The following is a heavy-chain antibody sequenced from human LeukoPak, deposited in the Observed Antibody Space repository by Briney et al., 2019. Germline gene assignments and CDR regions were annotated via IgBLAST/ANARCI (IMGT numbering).Heavy chain of an antibody. V-gene: IGHV1-8*01. CDR1: GYTFTSYD. Sequence: ASVKVPCKASGYTFTSYDINWVRQATGQGLEWMGWMNPNSGNTGYAQKFQGRVTMTRNTSISTAYMELSSLRSEDTAVYYCARGRLPGLSTAGAFDPWGQGTLVTVSS. CDR3: ARGRLPGLSTAGAFDP. D-gene: IGHD3-10*01. J-gene: IGHJ5*02. CDR2: MNPNSGNT.